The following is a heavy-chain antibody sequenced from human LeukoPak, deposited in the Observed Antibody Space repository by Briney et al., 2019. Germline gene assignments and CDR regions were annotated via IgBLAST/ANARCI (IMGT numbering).Heavy chain of an antibody. CDR1: GFTFSDHY. J-gene: IGHJ4*02. CDR3: ARDPDYGDPD. CDR2: ITSSGTTS. Sequence: GGSLRLSCTASGFTFSDHYMSWFRLSPGKGLEWLSYITSSGTTSDYADSVKGRFTISRDNAKNSMYLQMNSLRPEDTAVYYWARDPDYGDPDWGQGTLVTVSS. V-gene: IGHV3-11*01. D-gene: IGHD4-17*01.